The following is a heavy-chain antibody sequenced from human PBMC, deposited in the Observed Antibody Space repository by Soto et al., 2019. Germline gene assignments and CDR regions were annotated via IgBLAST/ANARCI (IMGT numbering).Heavy chain of an antibody. CDR2: INPSGGST. Sequence: ASVKVSCKASGYTFTSYYMHWVRQAPGQGLEWMGIINPSGGSTSHAQKFQGRVTMTRDTSTSTVYMELSSLRSDDTAVYYCATPTPPDTAMVPFDYWGQGTLVTVSS. J-gene: IGHJ4*02. V-gene: IGHV1-46*01. CDR1: GYTFTSYY. CDR3: ATPTPPDTAMVPFDY. D-gene: IGHD5-18*01.